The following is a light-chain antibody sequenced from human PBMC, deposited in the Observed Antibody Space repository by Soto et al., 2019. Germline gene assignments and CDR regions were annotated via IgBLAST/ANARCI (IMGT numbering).Light chain of an antibody. J-gene: IGKJ1*01. CDR2: GAS. Sequence: EIVLTQSPGTMSLSLGERATLSCRASQSVASAYLAWYQHKPGQAPRLLIFGASSRATGIPDRISGSGSGKDFTLTISRLEPEDFAVYYCQQYASSRWTFGQGTKVEAK. CDR3: QQYASSRWT. V-gene: IGKV3-20*01. CDR1: QSVASAY.